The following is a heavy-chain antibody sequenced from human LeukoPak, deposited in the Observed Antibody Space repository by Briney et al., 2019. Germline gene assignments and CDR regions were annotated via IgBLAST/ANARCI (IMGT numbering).Heavy chain of an antibody. D-gene: IGHD2-2*01. CDR2: IYHSGST. CDR1: GGSISSGGYY. Sequence: SETLSLTCTVSGGSISSGGYYWSWIRQPPGKGLEWIGYIYHSGSTYYNPSLKSRVTISVDRSKNQFSLKLSSVTAADTAVYYCAVVPAAMAVDYWGQGTLVTVSS. CDR3: AVVPAAMAVDY. V-gene: IGHV4-30-2*01. J-gene: IGHJ4*02.